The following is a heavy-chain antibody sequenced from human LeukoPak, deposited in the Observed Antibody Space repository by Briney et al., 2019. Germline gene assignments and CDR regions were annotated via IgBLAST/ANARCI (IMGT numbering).Heavy chain of an antibody. D-gene: IGHD1-26*01. CDR2: INPSGGST. Sequence: ASVKVSCKASGYTFTSYYMHWVRQAPGQGPEWMGIINPSGGSTSYAQKFQGRVTMTRDTSTSTVYMELSSLRSEDTAVYYCARDGRGVKAFDIWGQGTMVTVSS. CDR1: GYTFTSYY. J-gene: IGHJ3*02. V-gene: IGHV1-46*01. CDR3: ARDGRGVKAFDI.